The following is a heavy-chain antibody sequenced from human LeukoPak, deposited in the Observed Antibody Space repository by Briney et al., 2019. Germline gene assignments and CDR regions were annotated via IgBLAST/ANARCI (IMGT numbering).Heavy chain of an antibody. CDR1: GFTFSSYS. Sequence: GGSLRLSCAASGFTFSSYSMNWVRQAPGKGLEWVSSISSSSSYTYYADSVKGRFTISRDNAKNSLYLQMNSLRAEYTAVYYCAREEELWFGGGQGTLVTVSS. V-gene: IGHV3-21*01. J-gene: IGHJ4*02. CDR2: ISSSSSYT. D-gene: IGHD3-10*01. CDR3: AREEELWFG.